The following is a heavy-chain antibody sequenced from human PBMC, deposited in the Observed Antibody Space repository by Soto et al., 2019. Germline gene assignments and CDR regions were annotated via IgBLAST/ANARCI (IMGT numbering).Heavy chain of an antibody. CDR3: ASGSNAYEWLLRSVPKYPQH. V-gene: IGHV4-30-4*01. CDR2: IYYSGST. Sequence: PSETLSLTCTVSGGSISSGDYYWSWIRQPPGKGLEWIGYIYYSGSTYYNPSLKSRVTISVDTSKNQFSLKLSSVTAADTAVYYCASGSNAYEWLLRSVPKYPQHWGPGTLVTVSS. D-gene: IGHD3-22*01. CDR1: GGSISSGDYY. J-gene: IGHJ1*01.